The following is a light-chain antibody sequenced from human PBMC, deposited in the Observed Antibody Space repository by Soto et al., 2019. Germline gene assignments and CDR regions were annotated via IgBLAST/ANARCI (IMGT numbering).Light chain of an antibody. Sequence: EVVMTQSPATLVACPGECATLFCGASQGIGDTLAWYQHKPGQTPRLLIYDTSTMAAGVPARTSGSRSGTEFTLTINSLQSEDCAVYYCQRYNNWPHTFGGGTTGDIK. CDR2: DTS. CDR3: QRYNNWPHT. V-gene: IGKV3-15*01. CDR1: QGIGDT. J-gene: IGKJ4*01.